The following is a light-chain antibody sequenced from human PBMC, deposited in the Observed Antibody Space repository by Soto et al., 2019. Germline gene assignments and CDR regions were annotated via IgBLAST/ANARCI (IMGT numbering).Light chain of an antibody. J-gene: IGLJ1*01. CDR1: SSDVGGYDY. V-gene: IGLV2-14*01. CDR2: EVS. CDR3: SSYTSSSTYV. Sequence: QSALTQPASVSGSPGQAITISCTGTSSDVGGYDYVSWYQQHPGKAPKPMISEVSNRPSGVSNRFSGSKSGNTASLTISGLQAEDEADYYCSSYTSSSTYVFGTGTKVTVL.